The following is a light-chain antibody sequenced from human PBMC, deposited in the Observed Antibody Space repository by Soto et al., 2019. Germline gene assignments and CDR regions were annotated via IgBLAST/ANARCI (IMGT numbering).Light chain of an antibody. Sequence: QSALTQPPSASGSPGQSVTMSCTGTSSDVGAYNYVSWYQQHPGKAPKLIIYEVNKWPSEVPDRFSGSKSGNTASLTVSGLQAEEEGDYYCSSYAGSNTVVFGGGTKLTVL. CDR2: EVN. CDR1: SSDVGAYNY. V-gene: IGLV2-8*01. J-gene: IGLJ2*01. CDR3: SSYAGSNTVV.